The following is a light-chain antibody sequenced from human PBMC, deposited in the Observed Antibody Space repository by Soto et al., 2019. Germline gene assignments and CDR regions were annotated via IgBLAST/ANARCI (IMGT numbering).Light chain of an antibody. V-gene: IGLV2-8*01. CDR3: TSYAGRSVV. CDR2: EVT. CDR1: TSDVGRYNY. Sequence: QSALTQPPSASGSPGQSVTISFTGTTSDVGRYNYVSWYQQHPGKAPKLVMYEVTKRPSGVPDRFSGSKSGNTASLTVSGLQAADEADYYCTSYAGRSVVFGGGTKLTVL. J-gene: IGLJ2*01.